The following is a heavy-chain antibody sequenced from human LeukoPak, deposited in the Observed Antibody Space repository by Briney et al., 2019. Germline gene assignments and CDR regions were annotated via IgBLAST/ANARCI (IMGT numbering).Heavy chain of an antibody. D-gene: IGHD6-19*01. V-gene: IGHV4-39*07. CDR3: ARRDSGSGTFDY. Sequence: SETLSLTCTVSGGSISSSSYYWGWIRQPPGKGLEWIGSIYYSGSTYYNPSLKSRVTISVDTSKNQFSLKMSSVTAADTAVYYCARRDSGSGTFDYWGQGTLVTVSS. CDR2: IYYSGST. CDR1: GGSISSSSYY. J-gene: IGHJ4*02.